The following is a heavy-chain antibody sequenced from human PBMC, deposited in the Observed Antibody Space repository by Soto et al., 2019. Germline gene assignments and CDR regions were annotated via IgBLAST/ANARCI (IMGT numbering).Heavy chain of an antibody. CDR1: GGSISSYY. D-gene: IGHD2-2*01. J-gene: IGHJ6*02. CDR3: AREGVVVPAAKFLGLDV. CDR2: IYYSGS. Sequence: SETLSLTCTVSGGSISSYYWSWIRQPPGKGLEWIGYIYYSGSTVDTSKNQFSLKLSSVTAADTAVYYCAREGVVVPAAKFLGLDVWGQGTTVTVSS. V-gene: IGHV4-59*12.